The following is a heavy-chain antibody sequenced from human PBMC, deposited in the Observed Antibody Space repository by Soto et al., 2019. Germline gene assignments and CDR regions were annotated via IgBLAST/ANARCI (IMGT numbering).Heavy chain of an antibody. CDR1: GGTFSSYA. D-gene: IGHD4-17*01. J-gene: IGHJ4*02. V-gene: IGHV1-69*13. Sequence: SVKVSCKASGGTFSSYAISWVRQAPGQGLEWMGGIIPIFGTANYAQKFQGRVTITADESTSTAYMELSSLRSEDTAVCYCARGTSTVVTQFDYWGQGTLVTVSS. CDR2: IIPIFGTA. CDR3: ARGTSTVVTQFDY.